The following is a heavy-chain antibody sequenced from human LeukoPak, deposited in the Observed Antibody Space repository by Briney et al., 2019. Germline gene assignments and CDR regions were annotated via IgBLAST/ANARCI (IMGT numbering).Heavy chain of an antibody. V-gene: IGHV3-30*02. CDR3: ASSIAYCGGDCYHDAFDI. CDR2: IRYDGSNK. D-gene: IGHD2-21*02. Sequence: HSGGSLRLSCAASGFTFSSYGMHWVRQAPGKGLEWVAFIRYDGSNKHYADSVKGRFTISRDNSKNTLYLQMNSLRAEDTAVYYCASSIAYCGGDCYHDAFDIWGQGTMVTVSS. J-gene: IGHJ3*02. CDR1: GFTFSSYG.